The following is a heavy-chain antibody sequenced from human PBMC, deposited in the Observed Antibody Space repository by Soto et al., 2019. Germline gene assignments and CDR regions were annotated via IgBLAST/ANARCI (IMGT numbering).Heavy chain of an antibody. CDR1: GFTFSRYW. CDR3: AKGGHIDY. CDR2: IKEDGSEK. D-gene: IGHD3-16*01. Sequence: GESLRLSCAASGFTFSRYWMSWVPQAPGKGLEWVANIKEDGSEKNDVDSVKGRFTISRDNAKNSLYLQMNSLRVEDTAVYYCAKGGHIDYCGQGTLVTVSS. J-gene: IGHJ4*02. V-gene: IGHV3-7*03.